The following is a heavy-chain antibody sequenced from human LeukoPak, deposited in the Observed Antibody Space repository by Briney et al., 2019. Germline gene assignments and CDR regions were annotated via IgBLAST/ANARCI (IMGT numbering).Heavy chain of an antibody. CDR3: ARTYCSGENCYFYYGS. CDR1: GYTFTSYY. CDR2: INPSGGST. J-gene: IGHJ4*02. V-gene: IGHV1-46*01. D-gene: IGHD2-15*01. Sequence: GASVKVSCKASGYTFTSYYMHWVRQAPGQGLEWMGIINPSGGSTSYAQKFQGRVTMTRDMSTSTVYMELSSLRSDDTARYYCARTYCSGENCYFYYGSWGQGTLVTVSS.